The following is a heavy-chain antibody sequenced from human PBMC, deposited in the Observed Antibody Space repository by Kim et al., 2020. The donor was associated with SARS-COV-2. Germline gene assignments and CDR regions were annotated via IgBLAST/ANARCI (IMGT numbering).Heavy chain of an antibody. CDR3: ARELRVYSNYGSDQNWFDP. Sequence: SETLSLTCAVSGGSISSSNWWSWVRQPPGKGLEWIGEIYHSGSTNYNPSLKSRVTISVDKSKNQFSLKLSSVTAADTAVYYCARELRVYSNYGSDQNWFDPWGQGTLVTVSS. CDR2: IYHSGST. D-gene: IGHD4-4*01. J-gene: IGHJ5*02. CDR1: GGSISSSNW. V-gene: IGHV4-4*02.